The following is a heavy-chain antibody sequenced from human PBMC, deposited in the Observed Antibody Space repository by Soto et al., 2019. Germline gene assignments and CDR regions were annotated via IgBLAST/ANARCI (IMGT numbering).Heavy chain of an antibody. Sequence: QVQLQQWGAGLLKPSETLSLTCAVYGGSFSGYYWSWIRQPPGKGLEWIGEINHSGSTNYNPSLKSRVTISVDTSKNQFSLKLSSVTAADTAVYYCARAARHLYYYYYYYMDVWGKGTTVTVSS. J-gene: IGHJ6*03. V-gene: IGHV4-34*01. CDR2: INHSGST. CDR1: GGSFSGYY. CDR3: ARAARHLYYYYYYYMDV. D-gene: IGHD6-6*01.